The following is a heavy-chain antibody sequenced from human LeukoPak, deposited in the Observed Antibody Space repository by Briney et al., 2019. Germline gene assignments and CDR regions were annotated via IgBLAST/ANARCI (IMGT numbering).Heavy chain of an antibody. V-gene: IGHV1-2*02. CDR2: INPNSGGT. D-gene: IGHD3-22*01. CDR1: GYTFTGYY. CDR3: ARDLGEGSYDSSGPWVFFDY. Sequence: ASVKVSCKASGYTFTGYYMHWVRQAPGQGLEWMGWINPNSGGTNYAQKFQGRVTMTRDTSISTAYMELSRLRSDDTAVYYCARDLGEGSYDSSGPWVFFDYWGQGTLVTVSS. J-gene: IGHJ4*02.